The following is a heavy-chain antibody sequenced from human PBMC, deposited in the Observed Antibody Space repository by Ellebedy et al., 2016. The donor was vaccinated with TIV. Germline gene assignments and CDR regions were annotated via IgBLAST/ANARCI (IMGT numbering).Heavy chain of an antibody. CDR2: INPSGGST. CDR3: ARGWAGLHPLDY. D-gene: IGHD6-19*01. CDR1: GYTFTGYY. J-gene: IGHJ4*02. Sequence: ASVKVSCXASGYTFTGYYMHWVRQAPGQGLEWMGIINPSGGSTSYAQKFQGRVTMTRDTSTSTVYMELSSLRSEDTAVYYCARGWAGLHPLDYWGQGNLVTVSS. V-gene: IGHV1-46*01.